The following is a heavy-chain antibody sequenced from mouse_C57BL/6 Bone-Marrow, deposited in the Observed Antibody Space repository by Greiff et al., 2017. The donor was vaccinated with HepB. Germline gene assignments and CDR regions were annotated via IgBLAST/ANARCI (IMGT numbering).Heavy chain of an antibody. V-gene: IGHV14-1*01. CDR1: GFNIKDYY. CDR2: IDPEDGDT. J-gene: IGHJ2*01. Sequence: VQLKQSGAELVRPGASVKLSCTASGFNIKDYYMHWVKQRPEQGLEWIGRIDPEDGDTEYAPKFQGKATMTADTSSNTAYLQLSSLTSDDTAVYYCTTWDYDGAYYFDYWGQGTTLTVSS. D-gene: IGHD2-4*01. CDR3: TTWDYDGAYYFDY.